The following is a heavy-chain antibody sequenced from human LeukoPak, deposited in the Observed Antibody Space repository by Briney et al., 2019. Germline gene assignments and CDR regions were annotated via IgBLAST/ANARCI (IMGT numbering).Heavy chain of an antibody. J-gene: IGHJ6*03. V-gene: IGHV1-46*01. CDR1: GYIFSDYY. CDR3: ARGGSNYHYMDV. CDR2: IDPNGGST. Sequence: ASVKVSCKASGYIFSDYYIHWVRQAPGQGLEWMGIIDPNGGSTSYAQKFQGRVTMTRDSSTSTVYMELSSLRSEDTAVYFCARGGSNYHYMDVWGKGTTVTVSS. D-gene: IGHD4-11*01.